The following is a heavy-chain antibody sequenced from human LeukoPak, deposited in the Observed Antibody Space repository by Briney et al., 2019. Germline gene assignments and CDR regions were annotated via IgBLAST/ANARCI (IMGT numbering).Heavy chain of an antibody. CDR3: AKRDNNFWSRYNY. J-gene: IGHJ4*02. CDR2: ISDGGSST. V-gene: IGHV3-23*01. D-gene: IGHD3-3*01. Sequence: GGSLRLSCAASGFTFSSYAMSWVRQAPGRGLERVSSISDGGSSTYYADSVKGRFTISRDNSKNTLYLQMNSLRAEDTALYYCAKRDNNFWSRYNYWGQGTLVTVSS. CDR1: GFTFSSYA.